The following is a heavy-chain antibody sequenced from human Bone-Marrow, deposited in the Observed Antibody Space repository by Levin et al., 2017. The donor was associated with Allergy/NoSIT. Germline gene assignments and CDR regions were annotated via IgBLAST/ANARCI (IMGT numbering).Heavy chain of an antibody. CDR3: ARYPSGDYFDP. CDR1: GFTLSSYE. CDR2: IGNSDTMT. J-gene: IGHJ5*02. D-gene: IGHD4-17*01. V-gene: IGHV3-48*03. Sequence: PGGSLRLSCAASGFTLSSYEMNWVRQAPGKGLEWVSYIGNSDTMTYYADSVKGRFTVSRDRATNSLFLQMNGLRAEDTAVYYCARYPSGDYFDPWGQGTLVTVSS.